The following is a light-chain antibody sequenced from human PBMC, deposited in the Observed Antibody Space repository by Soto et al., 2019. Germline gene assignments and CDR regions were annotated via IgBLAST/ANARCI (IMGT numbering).Light chain of an antibody. V-gene: IGKV1-5*03. CDR3: QHYNSYSEA. CDR1: QTISSW. J-gene: IGKJ1*01. Sequence: DVQVTQSPSTLSRCVGDRDSIARRASQTISSWLAWYQQKPGKAPKLLIYKASTLKSGVPSRFSGSGSGTEFTLTISSLQPDDFATYYCQHYNSYSEAFGQGTKVDIK. CDR2: KAS.